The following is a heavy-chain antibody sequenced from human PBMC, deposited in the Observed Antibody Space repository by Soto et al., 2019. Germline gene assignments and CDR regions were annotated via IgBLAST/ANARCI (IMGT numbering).Heavy chain of an antibody. J-gene: IGHJ1*01. CDR1: GFMFSAYT. V-gene: IGHV3-21*06. CDR3: ATPYYFNH. Sequence: GGSLRLSCAASGFMFSAYTMNWVRQAPGKGLEWLSSISDDSSYIDYADSLRGRFTVSRDNARNSLYPQIDSLGVEDTAVYYCATPYYFNHWGPGTLVTVSS. D-gene: IGHD3-16*01. CDR2: ISDDSSYI.